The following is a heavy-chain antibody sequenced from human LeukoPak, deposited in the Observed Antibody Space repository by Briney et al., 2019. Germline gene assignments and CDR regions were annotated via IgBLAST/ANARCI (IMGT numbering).Heavy chain of an antibody. D-gene: IGHD2-15*01. V-gene: IGHV4-59*01. CDR1: GGSISSYY. CDR3: ASQMLGGYFDY. Sequence: SETLSLTCTVSGGSISSYYWSWIRQPPGKGLEWIGYIYCSGSTNYNPSLKSRVTISVDTSKNQFSLKLSSVTAADTAVYYCASQMLGGYFDYWGQGTLVTVSS. CDR2: IYCSGST. J-gene: IGHJ4*02.